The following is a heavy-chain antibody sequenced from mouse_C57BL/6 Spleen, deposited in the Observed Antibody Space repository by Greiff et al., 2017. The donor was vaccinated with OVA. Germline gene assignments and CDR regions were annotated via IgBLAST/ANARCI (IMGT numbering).Heavy chain of an antibody. D-gene: IGHD3-2*02. J-gene: IGHJ2*01. CDR2: INPSNGGT. CDR3: ARWASSGYVGTPNCDY. V-gene: IGHV1-53*01. CDR1: GYTFTSYW. Sequence: QVQLQQPGTELVKPGASVKLSCKASGYTFTSYWMHWVKQRPGQGLEWIGNINPSNGGTNYNEKFKSKATLTVDKSSSTAYMQLSSLTSEDSAVYYCARWASSGYVGTPNCDYWGQGTTLTVSS.